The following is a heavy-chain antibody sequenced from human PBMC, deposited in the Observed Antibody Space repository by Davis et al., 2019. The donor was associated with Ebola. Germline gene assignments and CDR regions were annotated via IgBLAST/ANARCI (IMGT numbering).Heavy chain of an antibody. V-gene: IGHV4-34*01. CDR3: ASGEGAFDI. CDR1: GGSFSGYY. CDR2: IYYSGST. J-gene: IGHJ3*02. Sequence: SETLSLTCAVYGGSFSGYYWSWIRQPPGKGLEWIGSIYYSGSTYYNPSLKSRVTISVDTSKNQFSLKLSSVTAADTAVYYCASGEGAFDIWGQGTMVTVSS. D-gene: IGHD3-10*01.